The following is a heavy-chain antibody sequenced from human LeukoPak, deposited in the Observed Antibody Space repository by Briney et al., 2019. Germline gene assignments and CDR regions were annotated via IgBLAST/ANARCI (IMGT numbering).Heavy chain of an antibody. D-gene: IGHD7-27*01. CDR1: GVSISRNTYH. V-gene: IGHV4-39*01. CDR3: GRLNTDWGFLFDS. CDR2: IYYSGSI. Sequence: SETLSLTCIVSGVSISRNTYHWGWVRQPPGKGLEWTGTIYYSGSIYYNQSLRGRVALSVDTSKNQFSLKLTSVTAADTAVYYCGRLNTDWGFLFDSWGQGTLVTVSS. J-gene: IGHJ4*02.